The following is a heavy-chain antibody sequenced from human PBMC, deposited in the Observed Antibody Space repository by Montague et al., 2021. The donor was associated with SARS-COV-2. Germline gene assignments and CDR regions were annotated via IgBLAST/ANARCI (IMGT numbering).Heavy chain of an antibody. J-gene: IGHJ3*02. D-gene: IGHD6-19*01. Sequence: SETLSLTCTVSGXSISSYYWSWIRQPPGKGLEWIGYIYYRGSTNYNPSLKSRVTISVDTSKNQFSLKLSSVTAADTAVYYCARGSGWMGNAFDIWGQGTMVTVSS. V-gene: IGHV4-59*01. CDR3: ARGSGWMGNAFDI. CDR2: IYYRGST. CDR1: GXSISSYY.